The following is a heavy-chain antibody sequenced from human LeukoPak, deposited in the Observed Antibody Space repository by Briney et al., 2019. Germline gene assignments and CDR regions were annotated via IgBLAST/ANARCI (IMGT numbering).Heavy chain of an antibody. D-gene: IGHD6-13*01. CDR2: INPYDGNT. Sequence: GASVKVSFKASGYTFTSYYMHWVRQAPGQGRDWVGRINPYDGNTSYAQKFQGRVTMTRDTSTKTLYMELSSLTSEDMAVYYCARGDGSSWAKEFDFWGQGTLVTVSS. J-gene: IGHJ4*02. V-gene: IGHV1-46*01. CDR3: ARGDGSSWAKEFDF. CDR1: GYTFTSYY.